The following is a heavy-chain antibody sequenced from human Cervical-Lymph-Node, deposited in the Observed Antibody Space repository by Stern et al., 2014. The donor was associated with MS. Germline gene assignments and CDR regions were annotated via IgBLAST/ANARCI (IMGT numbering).Heavy chain of an antibody. CDR2: INSDGTGT. CDR3: ARGGLVGASPFDF. J-gene: IGHJ4*02. V-gene: IGHV3-74*01. D-gene: IGHD1-26*01. CDR1: GFTFSRYW. Sequence: EVQLVESGGGLVQPGGSLRLSCAASGFTFSRYWIHWVRQAPGKGLGWVSRINSDGTGTSYADSVKGRFTISRDNAKNTLYLQMDSLRAEDTAVYYCARGGLVGASPFDFWGQGTLVTVSP.